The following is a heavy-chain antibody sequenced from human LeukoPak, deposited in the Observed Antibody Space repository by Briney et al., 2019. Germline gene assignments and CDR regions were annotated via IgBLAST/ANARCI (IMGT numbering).Heavy chain of an antibody. CDR1: GYTFTSYD. CDR3: ARGPSIFGGNAIPYSPYYFDY. D-gene: IGHD3-3*01. V-gene: IGHV1-8*01. J-gene: IGHJ4*02. CDR2: MNPNSGNT. Sequence: ASVKVSCKASGYTFTSYDINWVRQATGQGLEWMGWMNPNSGNTGYAQKFQGRVTMTRNTSISTAYMELSSLRSEDTAVYYCARGPSIFGGNAIPYSPYYFDYWGQGTLVTVSS.